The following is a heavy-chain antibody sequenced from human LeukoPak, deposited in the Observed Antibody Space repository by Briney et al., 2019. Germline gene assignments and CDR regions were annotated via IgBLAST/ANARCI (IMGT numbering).Heavy chain of an antibody. D-gene: IGHD3-9*01. V-gene: IGHV3-30*18. J-gene: IGHJ3*02. CDR3: AKEYFDWLLYRHDAFDI. CDR1: GFTFSSYG. CDR2: ISYDGSNK. Sequence: PGRSLRLSCAASGFTFSSYGMHWVRQAPGKGLEWVAVISYDGSNKYYADSVKGRFTISRDNSENTLYLQMNSPRAEDTAVYYCAKEYFDWLLYRHDAFDIWGQGTTVTVSS.